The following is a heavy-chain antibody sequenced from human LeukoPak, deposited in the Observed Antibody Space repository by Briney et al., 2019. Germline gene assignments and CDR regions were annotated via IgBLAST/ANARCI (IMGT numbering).Heavy chain of an antibody. Sequence: ASVKVSCKASGYTFTTYAMHWVRQAPGQRLEWMGWINGGNGNTKYSQKFQGRVTVTRDTSASTAYMELSSLRSEDTALYYCARDMVKGVVVVPAARAFDPRGQGTLVTVSS. V-gene: IGHV1-3*01. CDR2: INGGNGNT. CDR1: GYTFTTYA. J-gene: IGHJ5*02. D-gene: IGHD2-2*01. CDR3: ARDMVKGVVVVPAARAFDP.